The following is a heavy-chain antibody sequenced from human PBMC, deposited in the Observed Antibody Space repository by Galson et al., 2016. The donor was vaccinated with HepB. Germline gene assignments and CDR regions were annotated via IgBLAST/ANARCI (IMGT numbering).Heavy chain of an antibody. V-gene: IGHV1-2*02. D-gene: IGHD3-22*01. J-gene: IGHJ3*02. CDR3: ASLLYDISVTRTFNI. CDR2: INPNRGDT. CDR1: GYTFTDYY. Sequence: SVKVSCKASGYTFTDYYMHWVRQAPGQGLEWMGWINPNRGDTNYAQKFQGRVTMTRDTSISTAYMELSSMRSDDTAVYYCASLLYDISVTRTFNIWGPGTLTTVSS.